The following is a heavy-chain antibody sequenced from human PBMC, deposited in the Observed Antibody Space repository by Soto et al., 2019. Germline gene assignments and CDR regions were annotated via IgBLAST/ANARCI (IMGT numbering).Heavy chain of an antibody. CDR1: GGSISSGGYY. CDR3: ARDSVFSSVMSSLRYFDWLPDYYYGMDV. J-gene: IGHJ6*02. Sequence: PSETLSLTCTVSGGSISSGGYYWSWIRRHPGKGLEWIGYIYYSGSTYYNPSLKSRVTISVDTSKNQFSLKLSSVTAADTAVYYCARDSVFSSVMSSLRYFDWLPDYYYGMDVWGQGTTVTVSS. V-gene: IGHV4-31*03. D-gene: IGHD3-9*01. CDR2: IYYSGST.